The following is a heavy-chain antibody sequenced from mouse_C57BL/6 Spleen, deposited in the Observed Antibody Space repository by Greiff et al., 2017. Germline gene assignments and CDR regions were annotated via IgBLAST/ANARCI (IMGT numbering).Heavy chain of an antibody. J-gene: IGHJ3*01. V-gene: IGHV1-52*01. D-gene: IGHD2-4*01. Sequence: VKLQQPGAELVRPGSSVKLSCKASGYTFTSYWMHWVKQRPIQGLEWIGNIDPSDSETHYNQKFKDKATLTVDQSPSTAYMQLSSLTSEDSAVYYCERGGDDYVFAYWGQGTLVTVSA. CDR2: IDPSDSET. CDR3: ERGGDDYVFAY. CDR1: GYTFTSYW.